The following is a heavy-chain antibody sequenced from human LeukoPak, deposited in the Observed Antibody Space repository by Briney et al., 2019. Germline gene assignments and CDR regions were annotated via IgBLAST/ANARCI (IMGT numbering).Heavy chain of an antibody. CDR2: ISASGSAT. CDR1: GFIFSNYG. Sequence: GGSLRLSCAASGFIFSNYGMNWVRQAPGKGLEWVAAISASGSATSYADSVRGRFTISRDNSKNTLYLQMNSLRAEDTAVYYCAKGYATYYDFWSGYYLNWFDPWGQGTLVTVSS. CDR3: AKGYATYYDFWSGYYLNWFDP. V-gene: IGHV3-23*01. D-gene: IGHD3-3*01. J-gene: IGHJ5*02.